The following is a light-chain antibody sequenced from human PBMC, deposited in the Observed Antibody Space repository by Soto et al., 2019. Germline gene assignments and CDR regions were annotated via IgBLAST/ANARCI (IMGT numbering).Light chain of an antibody. CDR1: QNIATS. CDR2: RAS. Sequence: DIRMTQSPSALSASVGDRVSITCRASQNIATSLAWYQQNAGKAPRLLIYRASSVATGVPSRFSGSGSGTDFTLTISSLQPDDFATYYCQQYFAYSPFTFGPGTKLEI. CDR3: QQYFAYSPFT. J-gene: IGKJ2*01. V-gene: IGKV1-5*03.